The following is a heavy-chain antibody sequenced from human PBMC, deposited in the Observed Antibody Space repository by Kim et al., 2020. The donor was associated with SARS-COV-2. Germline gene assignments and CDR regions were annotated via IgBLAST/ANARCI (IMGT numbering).Heavy chain of an antibody. CDR3: AREPAPQYYYGSGSSRDPDGDY. Sequence: GGSLRLSCAASGFTFSSYAMHWVRQAPGKGLEWVAVISYDGSNKYYADSVKGRFTISRDNSKNTLYLQMNSLRAEDTAVYYCAREPAPQYYYGSGSSRDPDGDYCGQGTLVTVSP. CDR1: GFTFSSYA. D-gene: IGHD3-10*01. CDR2: ISYDGSNK. J-gene: IGHJ4*02. V-gene: IGHV3-30-3*01.